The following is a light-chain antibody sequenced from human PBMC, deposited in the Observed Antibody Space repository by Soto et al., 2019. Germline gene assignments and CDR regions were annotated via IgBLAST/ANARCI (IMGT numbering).Light chain of an antibody. CDR1: QRVSSGY. V-gene: IGKV3-20*01. Sequence: EVVLTQSPGTLSFSPGERSTLSCRSSQRVSSGYLAWYQQKPGQAPRLLIYGASTTATGIPARFSGSGSGTEFTLTISSLQPDDFATYYCQHYNSYSEAFGQGTKVDIK. J-gene: IGKJ1*01. CDR3: QHYNSYSEA. CDR2: GAS.